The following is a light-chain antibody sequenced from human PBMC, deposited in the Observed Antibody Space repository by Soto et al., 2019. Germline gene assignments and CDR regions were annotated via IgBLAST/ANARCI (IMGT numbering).Light chain of an antibody. CDR2: LNSDGSH. V-gene: IGLV4-69*01. J-gene: IGLJ2*01. CDR3: QTWGSGIVV. Sequence: QSVLTQAPSDSASLGASVKLTCTLRSGHSNYAIAWHQQQSEKGPRYLMKLNSDGSHSKGDGIPDRFSGSSSGAERYLTISSLQSEDEADYYCQTWGSGIVVFGGGTKLTV. CDR1: SGHSNYA.